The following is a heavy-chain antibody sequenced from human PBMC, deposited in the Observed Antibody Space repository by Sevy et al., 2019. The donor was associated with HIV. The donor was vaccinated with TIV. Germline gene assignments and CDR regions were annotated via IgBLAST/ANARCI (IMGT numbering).Heavy chain of an antibody. CDR3: ARARYSSSSDAFDI. J-gene: IGHJ3*02. Sequence: SVTLSLTCAVYGGSFSGYYWSWIRQPPGKGLEWIGEINHSVSTNYNPSLKSPVTISVDTSKNQFSLKLSSVTAADTAVEYCARARYSSSSDAFDIWGQGTMVTVSS. V-gene: IGHV4-34*01. D-gene: IGHD6-6*01. CDR2: INHSVST. CDR1: GGSFSGYY.